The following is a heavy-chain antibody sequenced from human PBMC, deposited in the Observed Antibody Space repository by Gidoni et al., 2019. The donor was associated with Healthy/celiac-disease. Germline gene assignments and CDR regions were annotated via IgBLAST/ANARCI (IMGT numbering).Heavy chain of an antibody. CDR2: ISYDGSNK. Sequence: QVQLVESGGGVVQPGRSLRLSCAASGFTFSSYGMHWVRQAPGKGLEWVAVISYDGSNKYYADSVKGRFTISRDNSKNTLYLQMNSPRAEDTAVYYCARKQWELLHLDYWGQGTLVTVSS. V-gene: IGHV3-30*03. CDR3: ARKQWELLHLDY. D-gene: IGHD1-26*01. CDR1: GFTFSSYG. J-gene: IGHJ4*02.